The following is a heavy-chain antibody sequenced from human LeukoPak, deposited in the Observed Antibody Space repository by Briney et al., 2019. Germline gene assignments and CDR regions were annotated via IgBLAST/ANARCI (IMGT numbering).Heavy chain of an antibody. CDR2: ISSSGTYI. V-gene: IGHV3-21*01. Sequence: SGGSLRLSCAASGFTFSAYSINWVRQAPGRGLEWVSSISSSGTYIYYADSVKGRFAISRDNAKNSLSLQMNSLRAEDTAVYYCARDFRYSGSYHHWFDPWGQGTLVTVSS. J-gene: IGHJ5*02. D-gene: IGHD1-26*01. CDR3: ARDFRYSGSYHHWFDP. CDR1: GFTFSAYS.